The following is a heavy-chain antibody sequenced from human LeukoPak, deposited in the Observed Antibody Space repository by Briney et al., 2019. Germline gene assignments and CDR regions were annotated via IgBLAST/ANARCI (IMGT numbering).Heavy chain of an antibody. CDR1: GGTFSSYA. CDR2: IIPIFGTA. V-gene: IGHV1-69*13. J-gene: IGHJ5*02. D-gene: IGHD6-19*01. CDR3: ARDRGSSGLFPGWFDP. Sequence: ASVKVSCKASGGTFSSYAISWVRQAPGQGLERMGGIIPIFGTANYAQKFQGRVTITADESTSTAYMELSSLRSEDTAVYYCARDRGSSGLFPGWFDPWGQGTLVTVSS.